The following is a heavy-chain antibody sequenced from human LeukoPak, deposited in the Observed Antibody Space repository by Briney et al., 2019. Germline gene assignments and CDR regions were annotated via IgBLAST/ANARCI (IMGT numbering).Heavy chain of an antibody. J-gene: IGHJ4*02. CDR1: GYTFTGYY. D-gene: IGHD6-13*01. CDR2: INPNSGGT. V-gene: IGHV1-2*06. Sequence: ASVKVSCKASGYTFTGYYMHWVRQAPGQGLEWMGRINPNSGGTNYAQEFQGRVTMTRDTSISTAYMELSRLKSDDTAVYYCAVIAAAGPYSTAAKRRDFDYWGQGTLVTVSS. CDR3: AVIAAAGPYSTAAKRRDFDY.